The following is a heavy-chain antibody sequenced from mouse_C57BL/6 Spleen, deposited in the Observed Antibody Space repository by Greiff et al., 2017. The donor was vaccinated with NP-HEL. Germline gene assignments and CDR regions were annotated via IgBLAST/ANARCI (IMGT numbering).Heavy chain of an antibody. CDR2: IDPANGNT. Sequence: VQLQQSVAELVRPWSSVKLSFTSSGFNIKNTYMHWVKQRPEQGLEWIGRIDPANGNTKYAPKFQGKATITADTSSNTAYLQLSSLTSEDTAIYYCASSLPYDYDAFDYWGQGTTLTVSS. CDR1: GFNIKNTY. J-gene: IGHJ2*01. D-gene: IGHD2-4*01. V-gene: IGHV14-3*01. CDR3: ASSLPYDYDAFDY.